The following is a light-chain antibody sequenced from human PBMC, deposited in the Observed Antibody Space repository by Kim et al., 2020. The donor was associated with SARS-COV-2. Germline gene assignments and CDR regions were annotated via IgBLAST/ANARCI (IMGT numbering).Light chain of an antibody. V-gene: IGKV1-39*01. CDR3: QQSDNVPYT. CDR1: QDVTTY. CDR2: AAS. Sequence: DIQMTQSPSSLSASVGDRVTITCRASQDVTTYLNWYQHKPGKAPRLLIYAASNLQGGVPSRFSGSGSGTDFTLTISNLQPEDFATFYCQQSDNVPYTFGQGTKVDIK. J-gene: IGKJ2*01.